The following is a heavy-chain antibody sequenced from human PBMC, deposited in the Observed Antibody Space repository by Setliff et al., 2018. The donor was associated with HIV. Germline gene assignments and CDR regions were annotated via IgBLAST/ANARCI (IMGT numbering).Heavy chain of an antibody. J-gene: IGHJ6*03. CDR2: IIPIFGNT. V-gene: IGHV1-8*02. D-gene: IGHD7-27*01. Sequence: ASVKVSCKASGGTFRNFAINWVRQAPGQGLQWVGGIIPIFGNTGYAQKFQGRVTMTRDTSINTAYMELRSLRSDDTAVYYCARGADYLGIPSYYYYYMDVWGKGTTVTVSS. CDR1: GGTFRNFA. CDR3: ARGADYLGIPSYYYYYMDV.